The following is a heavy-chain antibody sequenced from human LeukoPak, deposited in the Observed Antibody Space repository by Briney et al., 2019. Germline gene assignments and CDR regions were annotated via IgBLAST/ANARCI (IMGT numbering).Heavy chain of an antibody. D-gene: IGHD1-26*01. CDR1: GFTFSSYA. CDR2: ISGSGGST. Sequence: GGSLRLSCAASGFTFSSYAMSWVRQAPGKGLEWVSAISGSGGSTYYADSVKGRFTISRDNSKNTLYLQMNSLRAEDTAVYYCAKDLGPEKAGAIDPLDDYWGQGTLVTVFS. V-gene: IGHV3-23*01. CDR3: AKDLGPEKAGAIDPLDDY. J-gene: IGHJ4*02.